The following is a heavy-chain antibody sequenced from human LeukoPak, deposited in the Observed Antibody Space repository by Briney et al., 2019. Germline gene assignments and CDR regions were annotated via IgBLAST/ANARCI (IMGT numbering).Heavy chain of an antibody. CDR1: GYTFTSYY. Sequence: ASVKVSCKASGYTFTSYYIHWVRQAPGQGLGWMGIIDPSGGSTNYAQKFQGRVTMTRDTSTSTVHMELSGLRSEDTAVYYCARDQEGFDYWGQGTLVTVSS. J-gene: IGHJ4*02. CDR2: IDPSGGST. CDR3: ARDQEGFDY. V-gene: IGHV1-46*01.